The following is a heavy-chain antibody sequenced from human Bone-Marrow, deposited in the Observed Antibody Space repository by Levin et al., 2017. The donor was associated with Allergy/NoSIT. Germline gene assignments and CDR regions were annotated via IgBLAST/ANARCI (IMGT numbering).Heavy chain of an antibody. CDR3: TRADGSYDTAFFDN. CDR2: IRNKVSGATT. Sequence: GGSLRLSCTASAFSLGDFGMSWVRQAPGKGLEWVGLIRNKVSGATTQYAASLKDRISISRDDSKNIAYLQINSLKTEDTAVYYCTRADGSYDTAFFDNWGQGTLVTVSS. V-gene: IGHV3-49*04. J-gene: IGHJ5*02. CDR1: AFSLGDFG. D-gene: IGHD3-22*01.